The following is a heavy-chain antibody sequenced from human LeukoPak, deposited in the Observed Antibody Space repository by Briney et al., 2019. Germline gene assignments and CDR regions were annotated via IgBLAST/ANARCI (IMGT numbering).Heavy chain of an antibody. D-gene: IGHD6-13*01. CDR2: IYTSGST. V-gene: IGHV4-4*07. Sequence: SETLSLTRTLSGGSISIYNWSSISQPAGKGLEWIGRIYTSGSTNYNPSLKSRVTMSVDTSKNQFSLKLSSVTAADTAVYYCARGYSSSWNWFDPWGQGTLVTVSS. CDR1: GGSISIYN. J-gene: IGHJ5*02. CDR3: ARGYSSSWNWFDP.